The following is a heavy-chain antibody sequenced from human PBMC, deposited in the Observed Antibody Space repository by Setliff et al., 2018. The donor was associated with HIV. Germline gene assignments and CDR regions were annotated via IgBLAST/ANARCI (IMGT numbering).Heavy chain of an antibody. CDR2: IRYDGSNK. V-gene: IGHV3-30*02. Sequence: GGSLRLSCAASGFTFSSYGMHWVRQAPGKGLEWVAFIRYDGSNKYYADSVKGRFTISRDNSKSTLYLQLSSLRPEDTAVYFCASARIPTGGVSTSLDFWGLGTLVTVSS. CDR3: ASARIPTGGVSTSLDF. D-gene: IGHD2-15*01. CDR1: GFTFSSYG. J-gene: IGHJ4*02.